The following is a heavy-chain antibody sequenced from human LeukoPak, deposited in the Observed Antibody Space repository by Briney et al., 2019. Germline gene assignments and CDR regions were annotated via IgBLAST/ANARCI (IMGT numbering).Heavy chain of an antibody. V-gene: IGHV1-2*02. Sequence: ASVKVSCKASGYTFTGYYMHWVRQAPGQGLEWMGWINPNSGGTNYAQKFQGRVTMTGDTSISTACMELSRLRSDDTAVYYCARATFAIFGVVTPHFDYWGQGTLVTVSS. CDR1: GYTFTGYY. CDR2: INPNSGGT. J-gene: IGHJ4*02. D-gene: IGHD3-3*01. CDR3: ARATFAIFGVVTPHFDY.